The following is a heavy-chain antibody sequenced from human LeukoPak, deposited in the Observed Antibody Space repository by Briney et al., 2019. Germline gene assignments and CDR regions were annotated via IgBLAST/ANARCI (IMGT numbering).Heavy chain of an antibody. Sequence: GASVKVSCKASGRTFSSYAVSWVRQAPGQGLEWMGGIIPIFGTANYAQKFQGRVTITTDESTSTAYMELSSLRSEDTAVYYCARARDYCSGGSCGPYYFDYWGQGTLVTVSS. V-gene: IGHV1-69*05. J-gene: IGHJ4*02. CDR3: ARARDYCSGGSCGPYYFDY. CDR1: GRTFSSYA. CDR2: IIPIFGTA. D-gene: IGHD2-15*01.